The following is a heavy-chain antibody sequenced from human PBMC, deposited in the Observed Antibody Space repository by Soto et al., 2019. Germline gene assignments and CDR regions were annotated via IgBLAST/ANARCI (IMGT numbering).Heavy chain of an antibody. Sequence: SVKVSCKASGGTFSSYTISWVRQAPGQGLEWMGRIIPILGIANYAQKFQGRVTITADNSTSPAYMELSSLRSEDTAVYYCALTRKSYYKDYFDYWGQGTLVTVSS. V-gene: IGHV1-69*02. CDR3: ALTRKSYYKDYFDY. D-gene: IGHD3-10*01. CDR1: GGTFSSYT. J-gene: IGHJ4*02. CDR2: IIPILGIA.